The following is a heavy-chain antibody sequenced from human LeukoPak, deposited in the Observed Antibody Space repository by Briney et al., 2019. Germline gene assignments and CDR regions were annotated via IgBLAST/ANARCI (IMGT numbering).Heavy chain of an antibody. Sequence: GGSLRLSCAASGFTFSSYAIGWVRLAPGEGLELVSAISGSGGSTYYADSVKGRFTISRDNSKNTLYLQMNSLRAEDTAVYYCAKVWGYSGYAADSDWGQGTLVTVSS. CDR2: ISGSGGST. V-gene: IGHV3-23*01. CDR1: GFTFSSYA. J-gene: IGHJ4*02. D-gene: IGHD5-12*01. CDR3: AKVWGYSGYAADSD.